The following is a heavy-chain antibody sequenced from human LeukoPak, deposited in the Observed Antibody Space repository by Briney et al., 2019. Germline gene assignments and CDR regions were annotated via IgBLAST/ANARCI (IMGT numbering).Heavy chain of an antibody. D-gene: IGHD2-2*01. Sequence: SETLSLTCTVPGGSISSYYWSWIRQPPGKGLEWIGYIYTSGSTNYNPSLKSRVTISVDTSKNQFSLKLSSVTAADTAVYYCARQEALVAPGWFDPWGQGTLVTVSS. CDR1: GGSISSYY. CDR3: ARQEALVAPGWFDP. J-gene: IGHJ5*02. CDR2: IYTSGST. V-gene: IGHV4-4*09.